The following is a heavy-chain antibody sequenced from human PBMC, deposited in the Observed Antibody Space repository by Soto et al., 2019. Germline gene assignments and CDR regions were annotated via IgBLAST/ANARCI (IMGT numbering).Heavy chain of an antibody. V-gene: IGHV3-20*04. CDR3: ARVPQPYYYHYMDV. CDR1: GFTFEDYA. J-gene: IGHJ6*03. CDR2: INLNGGSS. Sequence: GGSLRLSCAASGFTFEDYAIAWVRQAPGKGLDWVSGINLNGGSSGYADSVKGRFTISRDNARNSLYLQMNSLRAEDTALYYCARVPQPYYYHYMDVWGKGTTVTVSS.